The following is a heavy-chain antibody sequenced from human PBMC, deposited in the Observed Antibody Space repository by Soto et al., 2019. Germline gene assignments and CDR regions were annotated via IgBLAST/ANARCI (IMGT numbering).Heavy chain of an antibody. CDR2: ISYDGSNK. V-gene: IGHV3-30*03. CDR1: GFTFSSYG. CDR3: AIRGGGYSDGYAQKGDYFDY. Sequence: QVQLVESGGGVVQPGRSLRLSCAASGFTFSSYGMHWVRQAPGKGLEWVAVISYDGSNKYYADSVKGRFTISRDNSKNTLYLQMNSLRAEDTAVYYCAIRGGGYSDGYAQKGDYFDYWGQGTLVTVSS. J-gene: IGHJ4*02. D-gene: IGHD5-18*01.